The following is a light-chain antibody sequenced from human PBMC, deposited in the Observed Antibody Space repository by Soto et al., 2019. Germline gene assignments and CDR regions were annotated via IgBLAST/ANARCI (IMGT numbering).Light chain of an antibody. CDR2: AAS. Sequence: AIQMTQSPSSLSASVGDRVTITCRASQAIRNDLGWYQQKPGKAPKLLIYAASTLQSGVPSRFSGSGSGTDITLTITSLQPEDFATYYCLQDYNYPLTFGGGTNVEIK. CDR3: LQDYNYPLT. J-gene: IGKJ4*01. V-gene: IGKV1-6*01. CDR1: QAIRND.